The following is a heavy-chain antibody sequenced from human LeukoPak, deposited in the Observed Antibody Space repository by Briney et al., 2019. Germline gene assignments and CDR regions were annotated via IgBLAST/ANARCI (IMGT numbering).Heavy chain of an antibody. CDR1: GSIGFIFSTYE. CDR3: AREDYYYASGF. V-gene: IGHV3-48*03. CDR2: ISSSGDTT. Sequence: GGSLRLSCAASGSIGFIFSTYEMNWVRQAPGKGLEWVSYISSSGDTTYYADSVKGRFTISRDSAKNSLYLQMNSLRAEDTAVYFCAREDYYYASGFWGQGTLVTVSS. D-gene: IGHD3-10*01. J-gene: IGHJ4*02.